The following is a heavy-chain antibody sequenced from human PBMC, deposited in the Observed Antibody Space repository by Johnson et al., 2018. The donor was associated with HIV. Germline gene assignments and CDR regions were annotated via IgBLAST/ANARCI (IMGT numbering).Heavy chain of an antibody. V-gene: IGHV3-30*04. J-gene: IGHJ3*02. CDR3: ARVRCSGTYYVDAFDI. CDR1: AFAFSSYV. D-gene: IGHD1-26*01. Sequence: QVKLVESGGGVVQPGRSLRLSCAASAFAFSSYVLHWVRQAPGKGLEWVAVISYDGSTKYYADSVRGRFTISRDNSKNTLYLQMNSLRADDTAVYYCARVRCSGTYYVDAFDIWGQGTMVTVSS. CDR2: ISYDGSTK.